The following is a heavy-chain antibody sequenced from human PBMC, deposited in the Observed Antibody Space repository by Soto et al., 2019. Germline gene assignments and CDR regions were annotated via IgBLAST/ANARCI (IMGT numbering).Heavy chain of an antibody. D-gene: IGHD1-26*01. CDR3: SRGVGSSHPQY. CDR1: GGSVSVYY. Sequence: SVTLSLTCTISGGSVSVYYWSWIRQSSGQGLEWIGYIYASGSPYYNPSLRSRVTISADTSKNPIPLKVTSPPAADTAGYYCSRGVGSSHPQYWGRGTLVTVSS. J-gene: IGHJ4*02. CDR2: IYASGSP. V-gene: IGHV4-59*02.